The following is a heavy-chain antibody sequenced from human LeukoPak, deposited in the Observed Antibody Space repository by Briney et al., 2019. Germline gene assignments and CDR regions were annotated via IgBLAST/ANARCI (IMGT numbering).Heavy chain of an antibody. CDR1: GFTFSSYA. V-gene: IGHV3-30*19. J-gene: IGHJ3*02. Sequence: GGSLRLSCAASGFTFSSYAMNWVRQAPGKVLEWLAVISYDGSNKYYADSVKGRFTISRDNSKNTLYLQMNSLRAEDTAVYYCAFSELLGAFDIWGQGTMVTVSS. CDR2: ISYDGSNK. D-gene: IGHD1-7*01. CDR3: AFSELLGAFDI.